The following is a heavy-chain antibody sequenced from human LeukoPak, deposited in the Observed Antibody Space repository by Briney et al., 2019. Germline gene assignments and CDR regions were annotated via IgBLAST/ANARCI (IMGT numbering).Heavy chain of an antibody. Sequence: SETLSLTCTVSGDSISSYYWSWIRRPPGKGLEWIGYIYYSGTSNYNPSLKSRVTISIDTSKNQFSLRLTSVTAADTAVYYCARHSDSSSWYSWFDPWGQGTLVTVSS. V-gene: IGHV4-59*08. CDR2: IYYSGTS. CDR3: ARHSDSSSWYSWFDP. D-gene: IGHD6-13*01. CDR1: GDSISSYY. J-gene: IGHJ5*02.